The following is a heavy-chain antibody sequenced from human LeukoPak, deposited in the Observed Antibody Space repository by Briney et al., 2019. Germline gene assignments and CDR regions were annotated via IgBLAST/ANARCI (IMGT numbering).Heavy chain of an antibody. V-gene: IGHV4-4*07. J-gene: IGHJ5*01. D-gene: IGHD3-22*01. CDR3: ARERSSGDYWFDP. CDR1: GDSISGYY. CDR2: IYSTGGT. Sequence: PSETLSLTCSVSGDSISGYYWNWVRQPAGKELEWIGRIYSTGGTNHNPSLKSRVTMSIDTSNNQVSLKLSSVTAADTAVYYCARERSSGDYWFDPWGRGILVTVSS.